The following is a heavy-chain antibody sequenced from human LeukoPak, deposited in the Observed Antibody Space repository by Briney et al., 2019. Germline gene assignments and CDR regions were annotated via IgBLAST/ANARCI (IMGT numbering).Heavy chain of an antibody. Sequence: ASVKVSCKASGYTFNAYYIHWVRQAPGQGLEWMGWINPNTGGTNYAQKFQGRVTITRDTSINTAYMDLSRLTSDDTALYYCARDHNSENWGSLGGWGQGTLVTVSS. J-gene: IGHJ4*02. V-gene: IGHV1-2*02. CDR1: GYTFNAYY. CDR2: INPNTGGT. D-gene: IGHD7-27*01. CDR3: ARDHNSENWGSLGG.